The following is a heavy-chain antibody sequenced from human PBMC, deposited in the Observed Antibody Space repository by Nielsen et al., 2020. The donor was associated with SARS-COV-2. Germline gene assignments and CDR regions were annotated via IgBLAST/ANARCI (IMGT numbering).Heavy chain of an antibody. CDR2: IIPIFGTA. J-gene: IGHJ4*02. CDR1: GYTLTELS. V-gene: IGHV1-69*13. Sequence: SVKVSCKVSGYTLTELSMHWVRQAPGQGLEWMGGIIPIFGTANYAQKFQGRVTITADESTSTAYMELSSLRSEDTAVYYCANFAQIDGDYSNYEDYWGQGTLVTVSS. D-gene: IGHD4-11*01. CDR3: ANFAQIDGDYSNYEDY.